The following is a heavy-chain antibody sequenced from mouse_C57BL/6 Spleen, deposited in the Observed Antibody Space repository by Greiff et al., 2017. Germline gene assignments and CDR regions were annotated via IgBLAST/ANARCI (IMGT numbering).Heavy chain of an antibody. J-gene: IGHJ2*01. V-gene: IGHV1-7*01. D-gene: IGHD1-1*01. CDR3: ARSPHYEDYFDY. CDR2: ITPSSGYT. Sequence: QVQLQQPGAELAKPGASVKLSCKASGYTFTSYLMHWVKQRPGQGLEWIGYITPSSGYTKYNQKFKAQATLTADHSYSTAYMQLSSLTYEVSSVYYCARSPHYEDYFDYWGQDTTLTVSS. CDR1: GYTFTSYL.